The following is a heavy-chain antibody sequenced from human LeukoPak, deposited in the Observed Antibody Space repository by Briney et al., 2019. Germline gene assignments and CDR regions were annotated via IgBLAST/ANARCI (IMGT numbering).Heavy chain of an antibody. J-gene: IGHJ4*02. CDR3: ARDDRFYDILTGYWLGYFDY. CDR2: ISGRDSTT. Sequence: GGSLRLSCAASGFTFSSYGMSWVRQAPGKGLEWVSGISGRDSTTYYADSVKGRFTISRDNAKNSLYLQMNSLRAEDTAVYYCARDDRFYDILTGYWLGYFDYWGQGTLVTVSS. D-gene: IGHD3-9*01. V-gene: IGHV3-21*01. CDR1: GFTFSSYG.